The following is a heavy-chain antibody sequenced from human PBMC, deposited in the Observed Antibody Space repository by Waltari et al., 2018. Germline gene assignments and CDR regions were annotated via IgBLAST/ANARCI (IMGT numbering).Heavy chain of an antibody. V-gene: IGHV3-33*06. CDR3: AKVGYGYSSSWYDY. CDR1: GFTFSSYG. J-gene: IGHJ4*02. D-gene: IGHD6-13*01. CDR2: IWYDGSNK. Sequence: QVQLVESGGGVVQPGRSLRLSCAASGFTFSSYGMPWVRQAPGKGLELVAVIWYDGSNKYYADSVKGRFTISRDNSKNTLYLQMNSLRAEDTAVYYCAKVGYGYSSSWYDYWGQGTLVTVSS.